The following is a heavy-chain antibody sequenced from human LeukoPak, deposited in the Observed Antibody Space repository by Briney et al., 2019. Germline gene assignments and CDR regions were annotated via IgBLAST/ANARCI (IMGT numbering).Heavy chain of an antibody. Sequence: SETLSLTCTVSGGSISSYYWSWLRQPPGKGLEWIWYIYYSGSTNYNPSLKSRVTISVDTSKNQFSLKLSSVTAADTAVYYCASTDYGAMGYWGQGTLVTVSS. CDR1: GGSISSYY. D-gene: IGHD4-17*01. V-gene: IGHV4-59*08. J-gene: IGHJ4*02. CDR3: ASTDYGAMGY. CDR2: IYYSGST.